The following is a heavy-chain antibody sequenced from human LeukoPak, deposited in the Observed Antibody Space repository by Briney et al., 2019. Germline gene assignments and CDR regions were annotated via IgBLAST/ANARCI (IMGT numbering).Heavy chain of an antibody. Sequence: GGSLRLSCAASGFTVSSYSMSWVRQAPEMGLEWVSVLYSGGTTYYADSVKGRFTISRDNSKNTLYLQMDSLRAEDTAVYYCAREAGTDYRKYYFDYWGQGTLVTVSP. CDR1: GFTVSSYS. V-gene: IGHV3-53*01. CDR3: AREAGTDYRKYYFDY. J-gene: IGHJ4*02. CDR2: LYSGGTT. D-gene: IGHD1-14*01.